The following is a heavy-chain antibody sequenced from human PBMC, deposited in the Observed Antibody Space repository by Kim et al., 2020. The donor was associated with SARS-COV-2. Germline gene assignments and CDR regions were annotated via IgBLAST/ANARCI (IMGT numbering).Heavy chain of an antibody. CDR1: GFTFSDYY. V-gene: IGHV3-11*04. D-gene: IGHD5-12*01. CDR3: ARDVRRRPPRGNYGYNYGEPVDY. J-gene: IGHJ4*02. CDR2: ISSSGSTI. Sequence: GGSLRLSCAASGFTFSDYYMSWIRQAPGKGLEWVSYISSSGSTIYYADSVKGRFTISRDNAKNSLYLQMNSLRAEDTAVYYCARDVRRRPPRGNYGYNYGEPVDYWGQGTLVTVSS.